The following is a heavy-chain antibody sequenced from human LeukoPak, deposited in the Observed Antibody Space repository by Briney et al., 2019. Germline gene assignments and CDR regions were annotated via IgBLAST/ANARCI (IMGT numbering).Heavy chain of an antibody. CDR3: AKCTLVGPNDFDY. Sequence: AGGSLRLSCAASGFTFSSYAMSWVRQAPGKGLEWVSAISGSGGGTYYADSVKGRFTISRDNSKNTLYLQMNSLRAEDTAVYYCAKCTLVGPNDFDYWGQGTLVTVSS. V-gene: IGHV3-23*01. CDR2: ISGSGGGT. J-gene: IGHJ4*02. CDR1: GFTFSSYA. D-gene: IGHD6-6*01.